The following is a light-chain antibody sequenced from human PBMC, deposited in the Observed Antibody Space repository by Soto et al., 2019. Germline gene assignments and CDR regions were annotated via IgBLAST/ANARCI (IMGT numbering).Light chain of an antibody. CDR1: SSNIGAGYD. CDR3: TSPTPGSLYV. J-gene: IGLJ1*01. V-gene: IGLV1-40*01. Sequence: QSVLTQPPSVSGAPGQRVTISCTGSSSNIGAGYDVHWYQQLPGTAPKLLIYGNSNRPSGVPDRFSGSKSGTSASLTISGLQAEDEADYFCTSPTPGSLYVFGTGTKLTVL. CDR2: GNS.